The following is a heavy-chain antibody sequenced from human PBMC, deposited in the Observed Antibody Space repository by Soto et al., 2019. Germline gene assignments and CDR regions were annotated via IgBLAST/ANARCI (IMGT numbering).Heavy chain of an antibody. Sequence: SETLSLTCTVSGGSISSGGYYWSWIRQHPGKGLEWIGYIYYSGSTYYNPSLKSRVTISVDTSKNQFSLKLSSVTAADTAVYYCARSKTRVWGSYRSAPYFDYWGQGTLVTVSS. J-gene: IGHJ4*02. CDR1: GGSISSGGYY. D-gene: IGHD3-16*02. V-gene: IGHV4-31*03. CDR2: IYYSGST. CDR3: ARSKTRVWGSYRSAPYFDY.